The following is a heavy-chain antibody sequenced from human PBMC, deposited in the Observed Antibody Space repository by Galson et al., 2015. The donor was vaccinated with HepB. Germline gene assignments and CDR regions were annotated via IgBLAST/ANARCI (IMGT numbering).Heavy chain of an antibody. CDR2: IKSKTDGGST. CDR1: GFTFSNAW. J-gene: IGHJ4*02. CDR3: TTETKYYDILTGYFPFDY. D-gene: IGHD3-9*01. V-gene: IGHV3-15*01. Sequence: SLRLSCAASGFTFSNAWMSWVRQAPGKGLEWVGRIKSKTDGGSTDYAAPGIGRFTISRDDSKNTQYLQMNSLKTEDTAVYYGTTETKYYDILTGYFPFDYWGQGTLVTVSS.